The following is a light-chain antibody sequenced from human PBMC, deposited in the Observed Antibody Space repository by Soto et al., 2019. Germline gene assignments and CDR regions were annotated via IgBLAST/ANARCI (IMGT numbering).Light chain of an antibody. Sequence: QSALTQPASVSGSPGQSITISCTGTSGDVGPYNFVSWYQQHPGKVTKLIIFEVIYRPSGVSSRFSGSKSGTTASLTISVLQADDEADYYFSSYTSLKTRVFGGGTKVTVL. CDR2: EVI. CDR1: SGDVGPYNF. V-gene: IGLV2-14*01. CDR3: SSYTSLKTRV. J-gene: IGLJ2*01.